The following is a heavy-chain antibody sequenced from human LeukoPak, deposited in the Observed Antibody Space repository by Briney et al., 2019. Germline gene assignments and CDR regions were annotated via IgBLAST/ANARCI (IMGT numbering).Heavy chain of an antibody. V-gene: IGHV1-18*01. Sequence: SVKLSCKASGYDFINYGISWVRQAPGQGLEWMGWRSIYNGNTDYKLQGRVTMTTDTATNTAYMEVRSLRSDDTAVYYCARGGPFPSSSSSREYYLDYWGQGTLVTVSS. CDR1: GYDFINYG. J-gene: IGHJ4*02. CDR3: ARGGPFPSSSSSREYYLDY. CDR2: RSIYNGNT. D-gene: IGHD6-6*01.